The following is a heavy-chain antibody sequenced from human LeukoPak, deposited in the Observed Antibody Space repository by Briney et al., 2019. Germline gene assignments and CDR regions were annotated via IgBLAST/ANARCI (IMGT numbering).Heavy chain of an antibody. CDR2: SIPIFGTA. CDR1: GGTFSSYA. V-gene: IGHV1-69*05. Sequence: ASVKVSRKASGGTFSSYAISWVRQAPGQGLELMGRSIPIFGTANYARKVQGRVTITTDASTSTAYMELSSLRSEDTAVYYCARAPSYDFWSPSNWFDPWGQGTLVTVSS. D-gene: IGHD3-3*01. J-gene: IGHJ5*02. CDR3: ARAPSYDFWSPSNWFDP.